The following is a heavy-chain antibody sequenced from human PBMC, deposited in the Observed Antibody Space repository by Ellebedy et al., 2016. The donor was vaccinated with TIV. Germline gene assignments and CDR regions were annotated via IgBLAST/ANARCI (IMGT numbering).Heavy chain of an antibody. D-gene: IGHD3-3*01. CDR1: GFTFSSYW. J-gene: IGHJ4*02. Sequence: GESLKISCAASGFTFSSYWMSWVRQAPGKGLAWVANIKQDGSEKYYVDSVKGRFTISRDNAKNSLYLQMNSLRAEDTAVYYCAKTYYDFWSGYGTNAHFDYWGQGTLVTVSS. V-gene: IGHV3-7*03. CDR3: AKTYYDFWSGYGTNAHFDY. CDR2: IKQDGSEK.